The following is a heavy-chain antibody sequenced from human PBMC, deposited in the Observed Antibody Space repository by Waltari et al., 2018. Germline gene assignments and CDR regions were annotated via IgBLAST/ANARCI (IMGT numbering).Heavy chain of an antibody. V-gene: IGHV4-61*09. CDR1: GGSISRGSYY. CDR2: IYTSGST. Sequence: QVQLQESGPGLVKPSQTLSLTCTVSGGSISRGSYYWSWIRQPAGKGLEWIGYIYTSGSTNYNPSLKSRVTISVDTSKNQFSLKLSSVTAADTAVYYCARDYYDSSGYYPGRYFDYWGQGTLVTVSS. D-gene: IGHD3-22*01. J-gene: IGHJ4*02. CDR3: ARDYYDSSGYYPGRYFDY.